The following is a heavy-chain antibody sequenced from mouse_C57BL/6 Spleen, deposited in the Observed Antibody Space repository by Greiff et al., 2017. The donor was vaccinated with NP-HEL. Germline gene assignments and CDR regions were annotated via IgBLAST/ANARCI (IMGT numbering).Heavy chain of an antibody. D-gene: IGHD1-1*01. V-gene: IGHV1-22*01. CDR1: GYTFTDYN. Sequence: EVQLQQSGPELVKPGASVKMSCKASGYTFTDYNMHWVKQSHGKSLEWIGYINPNNGGTSYNQKFKGKATLTVNKSSSTAYMELRSLTLEDSAVYYCAFYYYGSSYGGYAMDYWGQGTSVTVSS. CDR2: INPNNGGT. J-gene: IGHJ4*01. CDR3: AFYYYGSSYGGYAMDY.